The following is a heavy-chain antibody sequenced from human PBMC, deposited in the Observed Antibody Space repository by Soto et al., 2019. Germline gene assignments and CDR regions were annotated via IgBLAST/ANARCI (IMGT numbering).Heavy chain of an antibody. Sequence: QVQLVQSGAEVRKPGSSLRVSCKSSGATFSTTGISWVRQAPGQGLEWMGGIIPLFGTPKYARKFQGRVSIIADESTNTVYMEFTSLRHVDAAVYYCARASPVICGGDPCYRLDSSFDSWGQGCLVIGSS. CDR2: IIPLFGTP. D-gene: IGHD2-21*02. CDR3: ARASPVICGGDPCYRLDSSFDS. CDR1: GATFSTTG. V-gene: IGHV1-69*01. J-gene: IGHJ5*01.